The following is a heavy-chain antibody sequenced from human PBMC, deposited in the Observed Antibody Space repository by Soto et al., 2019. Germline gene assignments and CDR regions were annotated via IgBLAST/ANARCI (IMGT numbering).Heavy chain of an antibody. CDR3: ARDPGSGWVYYFDY. CDR2: IYTSGST. J-gene: IGHJ4*02. D-gene: IGHD6-19*01. Sequence: SETLSLTCTVSGGSISSYYWSWIRQPAGKGLEWIGRIYTSGSTNYNPSLKSRVTMSVDTSKNQFSLKLSSVTAADTAVYYCARDPGSGWVYYFDYWGQGTPVPVSS. V-gene: IGHV4-4*07. CDR1: GGSISSYY.